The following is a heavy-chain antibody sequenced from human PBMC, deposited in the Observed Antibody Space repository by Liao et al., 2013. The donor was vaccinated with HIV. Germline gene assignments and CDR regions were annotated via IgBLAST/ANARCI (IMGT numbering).Heavy chain of an antibody. CDR2: IYYSGST. Sequence: QLQLQESGPGLVKPSETLSLTCTVSGDSISSSSSYYWGWIRQPPGKGLEWIGSIYYSGSTYYNPSLKSRVTISVDTSKNQFSLKLSSVTAADTAMYYCAKVEGFNYYYMDVWGKGTTVTVSS. V-gene: IGHV4-39*07. CDR3: AKVEGFNYYYMDV. D-gene: IGHD5-24*01. CDR1: GDSISSSSSYY. J-gene: IGHJ6*03.